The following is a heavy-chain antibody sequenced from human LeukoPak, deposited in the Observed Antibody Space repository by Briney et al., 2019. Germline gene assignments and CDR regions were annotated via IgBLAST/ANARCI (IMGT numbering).Heavy chain of an antibody. CDR1: GFTFSSYA. CDR3: AKDQQPGDAFDI. J-gene: IGHJ3*02. V-gene: IGHV3-23*01. CDR2: ISGSGGTT. D-gene: IGHD5-18*01. Sequence: GGSLRLSCAASGFTFSSYAMNWVRQAPGKGLEWVSAISGSGGTTYYADSVKGRFTISRDNSKNTLYLQMNSLRAEDTAVYYCAKDQQPGDAFDIWGQGTMVTVSS.